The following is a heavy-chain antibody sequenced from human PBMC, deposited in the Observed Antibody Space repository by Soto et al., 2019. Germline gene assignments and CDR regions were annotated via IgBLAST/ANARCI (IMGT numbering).Heavy chain of an antibody. V-gene: IGHV4-59*01. CDR2: IDYSGSI. CDR3: ARARPGSSSWYYYGMDV. J-gene: IGHJ6*02. Sequence: PSETLSLTCTVSGGSISSYYWNWIRQTPGKGLEWIGYIDYSGSISYSPSLRSRVTISVDTSKNQFSLNLSFVTAADTAVYFCARARPGSSSWYYYGMDVWGQGTTVTVSS. CDR1: GGSISSYY. D-gene: IGHD6-13*01.